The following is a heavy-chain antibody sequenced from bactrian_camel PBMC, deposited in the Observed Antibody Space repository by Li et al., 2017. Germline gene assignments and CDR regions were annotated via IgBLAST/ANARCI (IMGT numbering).Heavy chain of an antibody. CDR1: VKSYTYVC. CDR3: AARSLGYDCDYWGGYFY. V-gene: IGHV3S54*01. Sequence: HVQLVESGGGSVQAGGSLRLSCEASVKSYTYVCLSWFRQVPGKEREEVASIKPNGRPSRYKDSVKGRFTISRDNGNNTTYLGMNNLKPEDTAVYFCAARSLGYDCDYWGGYFYFGQGTQVTV. J-gene: IGHJ4*01. CDR2: IKPNGRPS. D-gene: IGHD3*01.